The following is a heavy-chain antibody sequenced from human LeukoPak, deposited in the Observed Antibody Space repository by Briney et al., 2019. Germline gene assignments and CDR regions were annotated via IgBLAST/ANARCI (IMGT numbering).Heavy chain of an antibody. CDR1: GFTFSSYA. D-gene: IGHD3-3*01. V-gene: IGHV3-23*01. CDR3: AKSPDFIGDYYYMDV. CDR2: ISGSGGST. Sequence: GGSLRLSCAASGFTFSSYAMSWVRQAPGKGLEWVSAISGSGGSTYYADPVKGRFTISRDNSKNTLYLQMNSLRAEDTAVYYCAKSPDFIGDYYYMDVWGKGTTVTVSS. J-gene: IGHJ6*03.